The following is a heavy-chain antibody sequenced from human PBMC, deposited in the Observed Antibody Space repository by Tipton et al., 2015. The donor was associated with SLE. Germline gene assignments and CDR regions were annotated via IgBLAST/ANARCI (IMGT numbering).Heavy chain of an antibody. V-gene: IGHV3-7*03. CDR2: IKQDGSEK. CDR1: GFTFSDYY. Sequence: SLRLSCAASGFTFSDYYMSWIRQAPGKGLEWVANIKQDGSEKYYVDSVKGRFTISRDNAKNSLYLQMNSLRAEDTAVYYCARDGQWLNFDYWGQGTLVTVSS. D-gene: IGHD5-12*01. CDR3: ARDGQWLNFDY. J-gene: IGHJ4*02.